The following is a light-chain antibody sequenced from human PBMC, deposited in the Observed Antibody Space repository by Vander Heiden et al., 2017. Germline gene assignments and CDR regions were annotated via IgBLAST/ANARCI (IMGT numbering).Light chain of an antibody. CDR2: SNN. J-gene: IGLJ3*02. Sequence: QSVLTQPPSASGTPGQRVTISCSGSSSNIGSHTVNWYQQLPGTAPKLLIYSNNQRPSGVPHRFSGSKSGTSASLAISGLQSEDEADYYCAAWDDSLNGWVFGGGTKLTVL. CDR3: AAWDDSLNGWV. V-gene: IGLV1-44*01. CDR1: SSNIGSHT.